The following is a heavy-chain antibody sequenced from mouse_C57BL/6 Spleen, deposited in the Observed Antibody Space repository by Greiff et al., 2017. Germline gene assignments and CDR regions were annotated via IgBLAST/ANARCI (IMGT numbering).Heavy chain of an antibody. CDR3: ARRDGTTWCAY. J-gene: IGHJ3*01. CDR1: GFSLTSYG. V-gene: IGHV2-2*01. D-gene: IGHD4-1*01. CDR2: IWSGGST. Sequence: QVQLKQSGPGLVQPSQSLSITCTVSGFSLTSYGVHWVRQSPGKGLEWLGVIWSGGSTDYNAAFISRLSISKDNSKSQVFFKMNSLQADDTAIYYCARRDGTTWCAYWGQGTLVTVSA.